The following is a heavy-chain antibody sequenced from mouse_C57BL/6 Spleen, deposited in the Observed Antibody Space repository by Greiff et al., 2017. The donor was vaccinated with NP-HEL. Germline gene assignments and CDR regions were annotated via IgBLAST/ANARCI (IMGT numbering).Heavy chain of an antibody. Sequence: EVKVVESGGGLVKPGGSLKLSCAASGFTFSSYAMSWVRQTPEKRLEWVATISDGGSYTYYPDNVKGRFTISRDNAKNNLYLQMSHLKSEDTAMYYCNAGPSWFAYWGQGTLVTVSA. V-gene: IGHV5-4*03. J-gene: IGHJ3*01. CDR1: GFTFSSYA. CDR3: NAGPSWFAY. CDR2: ISDGGSYT.